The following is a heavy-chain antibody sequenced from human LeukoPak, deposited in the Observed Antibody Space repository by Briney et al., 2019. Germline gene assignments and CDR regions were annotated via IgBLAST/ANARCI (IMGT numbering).Heavy chain of an antibody. Sequence: SETPSLTCIVSVGSISSYSSSSIPDPPGKGLECIGYTTYIGSTKYNPSLKSRVTISVDTSKNQLSLKARSVTAADTAVYYCARQARDCSGGTCYESLDYWGQGTLVTVSS. CDR2: TTYIGST. J-gene: IGHJ4*02. CDR1: VGSISSYS. V-gene: IGHV4-59*08. D-gene: IGHD2-15*01. CDR3: ARQARDCSGGTCYESLDY.